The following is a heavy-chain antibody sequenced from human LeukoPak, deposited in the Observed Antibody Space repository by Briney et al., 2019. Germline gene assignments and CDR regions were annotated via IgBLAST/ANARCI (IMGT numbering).Heavy chain of an antibody. CDR1: GFTFSSYA. J-gene: IGHJ5*02. Sequence: GGSLRLSCAASGFTFSSYAMSWVRQAPGKGLEWVSAISGSGGSTYYADSVKGRFTISRDNSKNTLYLQMNNLRAEDTAVYYCAKDPYSTRAYNWFDPWGQGTLVTVSS. CDR2: ISGSGGST. CDR3: AKDPYSTRAYNWFDP. D-gene: IGHD2-21*01. V-gene: IGHV3-23*01.